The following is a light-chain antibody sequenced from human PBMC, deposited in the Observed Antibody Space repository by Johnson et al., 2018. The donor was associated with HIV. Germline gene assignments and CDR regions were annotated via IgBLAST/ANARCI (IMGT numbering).Light chain of an antibody. J-gene: IGLJ1*01. CDR2: GNN. V-gene: IGLV1-51*01. CDR1: SSNIGNNY. Sequence: QSVLTQPPSVSAAPGQKVTISCSGSSSNIGNNYVSWYRQLPGTAPKLLIYGNNKRPSGIPDRFSGSKSGTSATLGITGLQTGDEANYYCGTWDSSMSAVFGSGTKVTVL. CDR3: GTWDSSMSAV.